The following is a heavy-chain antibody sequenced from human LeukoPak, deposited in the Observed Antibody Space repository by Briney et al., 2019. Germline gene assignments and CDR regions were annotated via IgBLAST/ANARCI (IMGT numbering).Heavy chain of an antibody. Sequence: PGGSLRLSCAASGFTFSSYEMTWVRQAPGKGLEWISYISGSGFAIYYADSVKGRFTISRDNAKNSLFLQMNSLRADDTAVYYCAREGDVYNWHDGYYFDLWGQGTLVTVSS. V-gene: IGHV3-48*03. CDR3: AREGDVYNWHDGYYFDL. CDR2: ISGSGFAI. D-gene: IGHD1-20*01. J-gene: IGHJ4*02. CDR1: GFTFSSYE.